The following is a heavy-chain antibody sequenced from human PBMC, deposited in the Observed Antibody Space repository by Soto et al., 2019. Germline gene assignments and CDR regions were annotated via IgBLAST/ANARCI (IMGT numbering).Heavy chain of an antibody. J-gene: IGHJ4*02. D-gene: IGHD1-20*01. CDR3: ARGVTPYYFAY. CDR1: GYTFTSYG. V-gene: IGHV1-18*01. CDR2: ISAYNGNK. Sequence: QVQLVQSGAEVKKPGASVKVSCKASGYTFTSYGISWVRQAPGQGLEWMGWISAYNGNKKYAQKIQGRVTRTTDTSTSTAYMELRSLRSDATAVYYCARGVTPYYFAYWGQGTLVTVSS.